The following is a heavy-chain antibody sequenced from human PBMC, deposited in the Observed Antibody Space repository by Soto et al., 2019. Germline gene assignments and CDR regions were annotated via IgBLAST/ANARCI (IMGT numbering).Heavy chain of an antibody. Sequence: QVQLQESGPGLVRPSQTLSLTCTVSGGSISGGGHYWGWIRQPPGKGLEWIGVMYYTGDTYYNPSLKSRLSISVDTSMNQFSLELTSVTAADTAVYYCASSDPYYFFDYWGLGTLVTVSS. CDR3: ASSDPYYFFDY. D-gene: IGHD2-21*01. CDR1: GGSISGGGHY. CDR2: MYYTGDT. J-gene: IGHJ4*02. V-gene: IGHV4-31*03.